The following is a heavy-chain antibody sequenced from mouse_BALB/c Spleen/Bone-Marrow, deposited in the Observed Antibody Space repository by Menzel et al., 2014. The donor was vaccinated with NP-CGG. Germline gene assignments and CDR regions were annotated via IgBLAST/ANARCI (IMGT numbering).Heavy chain of an antibody. J-gene: IGHJ3*01. CDR1: GYTFTSYW. Sequence: QVQLQQSGAELVKPGASVKMSCKASGYTFTSYWMHWVKQRPGQGLEWIGAIDPSDNYTHYNQEFKGKATLTVDTSSSXAYMQLSSLASEDSAVYYRTNLGTYWGQGTLVTVSA. CDR3: TNLGTY. V-gene: IGHV1S127*01. CDR2: IDPSDNYT. D-gene: IGHD2-14*01.